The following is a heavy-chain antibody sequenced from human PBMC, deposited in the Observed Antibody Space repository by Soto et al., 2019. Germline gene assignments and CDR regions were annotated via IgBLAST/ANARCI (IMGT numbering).Heavy chain of an antibody. D-gene: IGHD2-2*01. J-gene: IGHJ6*02. CDR3: AKDYLIPDATHLPYSYGLDV. CDR2: ISYDGRSK. Sequence: GGSLRLSCAASGFTLSRYGMHWVRQAPGKGLESVALISYDGRSKYNADSVKGRFTISRDNSKSTLYLQMNSLSAEDTAVYYCAKDYLIPDATHLPYSYGLDVWGQGTTVTVSS. CDR1: GFTLSRYG. V-gene: IGHV3-30*18.